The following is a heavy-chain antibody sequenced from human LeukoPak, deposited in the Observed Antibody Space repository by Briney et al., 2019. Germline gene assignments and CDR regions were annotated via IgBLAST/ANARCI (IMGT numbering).Heavy chain of an antibody. CDR1: VDSVNSATFY. D-gene: IGHD3/OR15-3a*01. CDR2: TYNRGNT. J-gene: IGHJ3*02. V-gene: IGHV4-61*01. Sequence: SETLSLTCTVSVDSVNSATFYWAWIRQSPGKGLELIGYTYNRGNTYYNPSLNSRVTISVDTSKNQFSLTLRSVTAADSAVYYCARDFWAATGAFEIWGQGASVTVSS. CDR3: ARDFWAATGAFEI.